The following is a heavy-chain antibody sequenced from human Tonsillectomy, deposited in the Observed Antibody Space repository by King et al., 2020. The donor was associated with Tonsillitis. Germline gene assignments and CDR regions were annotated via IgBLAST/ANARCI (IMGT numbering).Heavy chain of an antibody. D-gene: IGHD3-3*01. J-gene: IGHJ4*02. CDR2: IRSKAYRGTT. Sequence: VQLVESGGGLVQPGRSLRLSWTASGFTFGDYAMSWFRQAPGKGLEWVGFIRSKAYRGTTEYAASVKGRLTISRDDSKSIAYLQMNRLKNEDTAVYYCTRGDDFWCGHIDYWGQGTLVTVSS. CDR1: GFTFGDYA. CDR3: TRGDDFWCGHIDY. V-gene: IGHV3-49*03.